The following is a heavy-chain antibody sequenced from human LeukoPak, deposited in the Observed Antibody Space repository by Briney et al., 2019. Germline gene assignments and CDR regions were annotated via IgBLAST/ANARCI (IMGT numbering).Heavy chain of an antibody. Sequence: PGGSLRLSCAASGFSFSTYAMSWVRQAPGKGLEWVSGISGSGGTTFYADSVKGRFTISRDNSKNTLYLQMDSLRAEDMAVYYCARSTAFVVTPVDYWGQGTLVTVSS. D-gene: IGHD4-23*01. J-gene: IGHJ4*02. V-gene: IGHV3-23*01. CDR1: GFSFSTYA. CDR3: ARSTAFVVTPVDY. CDR2: ISGSGGTT.